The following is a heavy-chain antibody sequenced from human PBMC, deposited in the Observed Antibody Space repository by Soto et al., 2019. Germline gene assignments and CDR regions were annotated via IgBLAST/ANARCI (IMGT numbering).Heavy chain of an antibody. D-gene: IGHD2-15*01. Sequence: EVQLVESGGGQVQPGGSLRLSCAASGLSFNNYWMSWVRQAPGRGLEWVAHINTDGSKIYYVDSVKGRFTISRDNAQSSVYLQMNSLRAEDTAKYYCVRPARNTPDDWGQGTLVTVSS. CDR3: VRPARNTPDD. V-gene: IGHV3-7*01. CDR1: GLSFNNYW. CDR2: INTDGSKI. J-gene: IGHJ4*02.